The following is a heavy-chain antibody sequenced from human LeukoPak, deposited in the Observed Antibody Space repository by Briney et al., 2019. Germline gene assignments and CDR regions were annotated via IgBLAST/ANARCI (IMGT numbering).Heavy chain of an antibody. V-gene: IGHV1-69*01. J-gene: IGHJ4*02. CDR1: GGTFSSYA. CDR3: ARLYCSGGSCYHDY. D-gene: IGHD2-15*01. Sequence: SVKVSCKASGGTFSSYAISWVRQAPGQGLERMGGIIPIFGTANYAQKFQGRVTITADESTSTAYMELSSLRSEDTAVYYCARLYCSGGSCYHDYWGQGTLVTVSS. CDR2: IIPIFGTA.